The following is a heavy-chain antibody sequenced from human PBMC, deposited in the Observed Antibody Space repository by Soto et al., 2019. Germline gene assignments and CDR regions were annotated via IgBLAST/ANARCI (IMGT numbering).Heavy chain of an antibody. CDR1: GFTFSRYW. CDR2: IDSYGSAT. V-gene: IGHV3-74*01. D-gene: IGHD3-3*01. Sequence: PGGSLRLSCAASGFTFSRYWMHWVRQAPGKGLVWVSRIDSYGSATSQVDSVEGRFTISRDNAKNTLYLQMNSLGAEDTAVYYCARGWVEGLSRQPPTDYWGQGTLVTVSS. CDR3: ARGWVEGLSRQPPTDY. J-gene: IGHJ4*02.